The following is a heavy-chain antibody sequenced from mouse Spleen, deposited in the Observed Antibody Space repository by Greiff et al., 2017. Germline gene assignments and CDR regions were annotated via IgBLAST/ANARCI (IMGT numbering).Heavy chain of an antibody. CDR2: IYPGDGDT. V-gene: IGHV1-80*01. Sequence: VQLQQSGAELVKHGASVKISCKASGYAFSSYWMNWVKQRPGKGLEWIGQIYPGDGDTNYNGKFKGKATLTADKSSSTAYMQLSSLTSEDSAVYFCARYGGYYGDWYFDVWGAGTTVTVSS. J-gene: IGHJ1*01. CDR3: ARYGGYYGDWYFDV. CDR1: GYAFSSYW. D-gene: IGHD2-3*01.